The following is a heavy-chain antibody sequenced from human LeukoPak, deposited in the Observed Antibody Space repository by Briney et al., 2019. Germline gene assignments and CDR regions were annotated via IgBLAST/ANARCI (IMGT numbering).Heavy chain of an antibody. J-gene: IGHJ4*02. Sequence: SETLSLTCTVSGGSISPYYWSWIRQPPGKGLEWIGNIYYSGSTYYNPSLKSRVTISADTPKNQFSLKLSSVTAADTAVYYCARRSAAGHDYWGQGTLVTVSS. CDR1: GGSISPYY. CDR3: ARRSAAGHDY. V-gene: IGHV4-59*04. CDR2: IYYSGST. D-gene: IGHD6-13*01.